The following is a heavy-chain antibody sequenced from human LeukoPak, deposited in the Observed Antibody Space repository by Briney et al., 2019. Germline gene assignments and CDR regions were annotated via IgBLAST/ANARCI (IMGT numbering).Heavy chain of an antibody. CDR1: GFTFSSYA. CDR2: ISYDGSNK. V-gene: IGHV3-30-3*01. Sequence: PGGSLRLSCAASGFTFSSYAMRWVRQAPGKGLEWVAVISYDGSNKYYADSVKGRFTISRDNSKNTLYLQMNTPRTEDTAVFYCAKVEKASDFWSGYPPHDYWGQGTLVTGSS. J-gene: IGHJ4*02. D-gene: IGHD3-3*01. CDR3: AKVEKASDFWSGYPPHDY.